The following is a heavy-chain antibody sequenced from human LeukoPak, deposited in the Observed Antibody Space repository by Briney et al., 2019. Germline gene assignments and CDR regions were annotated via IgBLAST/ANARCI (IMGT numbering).Heavy chain of an antibody. J-gene: IGHJ5*02. D-gene: IGHD1-26*01. CDR3: GKDDESATMGCVS. CDR2: IIHIFRTT. Sequence: ASVKVSCKASGGTFSNYAFSWVRQAPGQRREWRGGIIHIFRTTTYAEQFQGRVTITTDESTNTAYLQMSSLRSEDTAVYYCGKDDESATMGCVSWGQGTLVSVSS. CDR1: GGTFSNYA. V-gene: IGHV1-69*05.